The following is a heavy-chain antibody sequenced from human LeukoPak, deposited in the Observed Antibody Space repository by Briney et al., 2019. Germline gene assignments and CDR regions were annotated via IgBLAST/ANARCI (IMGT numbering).Heavy chain of an antibody. D-gene: IGHD4-17*01. CDR1: GFTFSSYA. CDR3: ARDLLGTNYGDLDY. V-gene: IGHV3-64*01. J-gene: IGHJ4*02. CDR2: ISSNGGST. Sequence: GGSLRLSCAASGFTFSSYAMHWVRQAPGKGLEYVSAISSNGGSTFYANSVKGRFTISRDNSKNTLYLQMGSLRGEDMAVYYCARDLLGTNYGDLDYWGQGTLVSVSS.